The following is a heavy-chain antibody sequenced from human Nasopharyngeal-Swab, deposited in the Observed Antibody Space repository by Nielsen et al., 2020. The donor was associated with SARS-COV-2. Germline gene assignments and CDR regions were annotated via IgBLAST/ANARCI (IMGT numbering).Heavy chain of an antibody. CDR1: GFTISSNY. V-gene: IGHV3-53*04. J-gene: IGHJ6*02. Sequence: RGSLRLSCAASGFTISSNYMSWVRQAPGKGLEWVSVIYSGGSTFYADSVEGRFTISRHNSKNTLYLQMNSLRPEDTAIYYCARDLSLYSSSPSNGMDVWGQGTTVTVSS. CDR3: ARDLSLYSSSPSNGMDV. CDR2: IYSGGST. D-gene: IGHD6-6*01.